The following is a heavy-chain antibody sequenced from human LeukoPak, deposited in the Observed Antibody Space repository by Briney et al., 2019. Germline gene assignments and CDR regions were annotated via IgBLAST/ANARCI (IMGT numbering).Heavy chain of an antibody. CDR3: ARGAYDFWSGHY. CDR2: INPNSGGT. Sequence: ASVTVSCKASGYTLTGYYMHWVRQAPGQGLEWMGWINPNSGGTNYAQKFQGRVTMTRDTSISTAYMELSRLRSDDTAVYYCARGAYDFWSGHYWGQGTLVTVSS. V-gene: IGHV1-2*02. D-gene: IGHD3-3*01. CDR1: GYTLTGYY. J-gene: IGHJ4*02.